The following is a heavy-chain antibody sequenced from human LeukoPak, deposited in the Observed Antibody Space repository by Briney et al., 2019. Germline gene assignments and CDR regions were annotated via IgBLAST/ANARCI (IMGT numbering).Heavy chain of an antibody. V-gene: IGHV4-38-2*02. D-gene: IGHD3-10*01. CDR2: IYQIENT. CDR1: SYSTTSGYY. Sequence: SETLSLTCTVSSYSTTSGYYWGWIPQPQGKGLEWIGRIYQIENTYNNPSLEIRFTISVNTSKNKFSLKLSSVTAADTAVYYCARDRSDYYGSGSYQSPWGKGTLVTVSS. J-gene: IGHJ5*02. CDR3: ARDRSDYYGSGSYQSP.